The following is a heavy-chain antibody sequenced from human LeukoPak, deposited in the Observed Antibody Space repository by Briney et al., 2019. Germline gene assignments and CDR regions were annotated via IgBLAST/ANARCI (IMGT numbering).Heavy chain of an antibody. J-gene: IGHJ4*02. CDR3: ARRGESTSYGDYRFDY. Sequence: GGSLRLSCAASGFTFSGYPIHWVRQAPGKGLEWVAVISYDGSNKYYADSVKGRFTIFRDNSKNTLYLQMNSLRAEDTAVYYCARRGESTSYGDYRFDYWGQGTLVTVSS. D-gene: IGHD4-17*01. V-gene: IGHV3-30-3*01. CDR2: ISYDGSNK. CDR1: GFTFSGYP.